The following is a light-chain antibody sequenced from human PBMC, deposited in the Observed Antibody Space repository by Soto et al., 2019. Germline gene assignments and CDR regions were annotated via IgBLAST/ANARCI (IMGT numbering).Light chain of an antibody. J-gene: IGKJ1*01. V-gene: IGKV3-11*01. CDR2: DAS. CDR3: QQSSNWPPWT. Sequence: EIVLTQSPAPLSLSPGERATFSCKASQSVGTSLAWFQQKPGQAPRLLIYDASVRATGIPARFSGSGSGPDFTLTISRLQPEDIAMYYCQQSSNWPPWTFGRGTRVEI. CDR1: QSVGTS.